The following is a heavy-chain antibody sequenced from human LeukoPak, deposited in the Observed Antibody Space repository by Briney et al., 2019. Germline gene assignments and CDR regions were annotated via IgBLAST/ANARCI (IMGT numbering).Heavy chain of an antibody. V-gene: IGHV3-66*04. CDR2: IYSGGGT. Sequence: QSGGSLRLSCAASGITVSTNYMSWVRQAAGKGLEWVSIIYSGGGTYYADSVKGRFTISRENSKNTLWLQMNSLRAEDTAVYYCARLHYDVLTGPFDYWGRGTLVTVSS. CDR3: ARLHYDVLTGPFDY. J-gene: IGHJ4*02. D-gene: IGHD3-9*01. CDR1: GITVSTNY.